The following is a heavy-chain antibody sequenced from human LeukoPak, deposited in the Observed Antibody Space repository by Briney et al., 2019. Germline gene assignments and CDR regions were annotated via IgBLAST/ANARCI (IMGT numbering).Heavy chain of an antibody. J-gene: IGHJ6*03. D-gene: IGHD3-3*01. Sequence: SVKVSCKSSGGTFSSYAISWVRQAPGQGLEWMGGIIPIFGTANYAQKFQGRVTITTDESTSTAYMEQSSLRSEDTAVYYCARAPLESYYYYYMDVWGKGTTVTVSS. V-gene: IGHV1-69*05. CDR2: IIPIFGTA. CDR1: GGTFSSYA. CDR3: ARAPLESYYYYYMDV.